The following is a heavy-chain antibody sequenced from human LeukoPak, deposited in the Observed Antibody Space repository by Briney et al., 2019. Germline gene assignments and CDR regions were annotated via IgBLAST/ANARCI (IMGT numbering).Heavy chain of an antibody. CDR2: IYTSGGT. CDR1: GGSISSYY. Sequence: SETLSLTCTVSGGSISSYYWSWIRQPAGKGLEWIGRIYTSGGTNYNPSLKSRVTMSVDTSKNQFSLTLSSVTAADTAVYYCARGVTYYYDSSGLDYWGQGTLVTVSS. V-gene: IGHV4-4*07. CDR3: ARGVTYYYDSSGLDY. J-gene: IGHJ4*02. D-gene: IGHD3-22*01.